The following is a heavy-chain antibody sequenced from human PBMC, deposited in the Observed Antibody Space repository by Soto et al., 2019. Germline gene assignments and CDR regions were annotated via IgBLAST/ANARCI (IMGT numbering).Heavy chain of an antibody. V-gene: IGHV3-23*01. Sequence: EVQLLESGGGLVQPGGSLRLSCAASGFTFSSYAMSWVRQAPGKGLEWVSAISGGGGSTYYAAYVKGRLTIATDKSKNTMYQQMNSLIAEDAAVYYCAKDGSSITIFGVAPYYYYCMDVWGKGTTVTVSS. J-gene: IGHJ6*03. CDR3: AKDGSSITIFGVAPYYYYCMDV. CDR2: ISGGGGST. CDR1: GFTFSSYA. D-gene: IGHD3-3*01.